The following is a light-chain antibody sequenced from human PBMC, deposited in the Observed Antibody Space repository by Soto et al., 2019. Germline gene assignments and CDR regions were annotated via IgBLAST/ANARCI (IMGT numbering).Light chain of an antibody. Sequence: EIVLTQSPGILSLSPGERATLSCRASQSVSSPYLAWYQQKPGQGPRLLIYGASSRATGTPDRFSGSGSGTDFTLTTNRLEPEDFALYYCQQYGSSPPTFGQGTKVDIK. J-gene: IGKJ1*01. CDR3: QQYGSSPPT. CDR1: QSVSSPY. V-gene: IGKV3-20*01. CDR2: GAS.